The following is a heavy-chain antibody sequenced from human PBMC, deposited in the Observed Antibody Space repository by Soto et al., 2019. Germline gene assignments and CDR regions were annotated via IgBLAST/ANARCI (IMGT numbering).Heavy chain of an antibody. CDR2: IYYSGST. J-gene: IGHJ4*02. CDR1: GGSISSGGYY. Sequence: SETLSLTCTVSGGSISSGGYYWSWIRQHPGKGLEWIGYIYYSGSTYYNPSLKSRVTISVDTSKNQFSLKLSSVTAADTAVYYCARFPFDRSSWTNPRYFDYWGQGTLVTVSS. V-gene: IGHV4-31*03. CDR3: ARFPFDRSSWTNPRYFDY. D-gene: IGHD6-13*01.